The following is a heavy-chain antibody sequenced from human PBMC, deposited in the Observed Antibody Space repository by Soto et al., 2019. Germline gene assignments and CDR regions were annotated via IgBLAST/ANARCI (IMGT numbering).Heavy chain of an antibody. CDR1: GFTFSTSW. V-gene: IGHV3-7*01. D-gene: IGHD1-26*01. CDR2: LNQDGSRE. J-gene: IGHJ3*02. Sequence: EVQLVESGGDLVQPGGSLRLSCAASGFTFSTSWMHWVRQAPGKGLECVAILNQDGSRENYVDSVKGRFTISRHNAQNSLSLQMHSLRAEDTAVYYCARDPGWGAFDIWGQGTMVTVSS. CDR3: ARDPGWGAFDI.